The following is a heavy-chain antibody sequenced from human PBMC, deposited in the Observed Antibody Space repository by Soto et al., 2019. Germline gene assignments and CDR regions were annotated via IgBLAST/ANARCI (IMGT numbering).Heavy chain of an antibody. D-gene: IGHD1-7*01. J-gene: IGHJ5*02. CDR2: IWYDGSNK. CDR1: GFTFSSYG. V-gene: IGHV3-33*01. CDR3: ARERENWNYGFWFDP. Sequence: PGGSLRLSCAASGFTFSSYGMHWVRQAPGKGLEWVAVIWYDGSNKYYADSVKGRFTISRDNSKNTLYLQMNSLRAEDTAVYYCARERENWNYGFWFDPWGQGTLVTVSS.